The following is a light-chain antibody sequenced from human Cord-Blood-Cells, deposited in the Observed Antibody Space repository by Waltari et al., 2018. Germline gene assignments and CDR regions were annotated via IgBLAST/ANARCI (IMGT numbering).Light chain of an antibody. CDR2: GKN. CDR3: NSRDSSGNHLV. V-gene: IGLV3-19*01. CDR1: SLSSYY. Sequence: SSELTQDPAVSVALGQTVRITCQGDSLSSYYASWYQQKPGQSPVLVIYGKNTRPSGIPDRFSGSSSGNTASLTITGAQAEDEADYYCNSRDSSGNHLVFGGGTKLTVL. J-gene: IGLJ2*01.